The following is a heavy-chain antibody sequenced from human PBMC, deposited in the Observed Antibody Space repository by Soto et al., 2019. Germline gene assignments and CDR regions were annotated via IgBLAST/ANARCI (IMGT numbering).Heavy chain of an antibody. CDR2: ISAYNGNT. V-gene: IGHV1-18*01. CDR3: ARDLVSTIVVVPAAIPGY. Sequence: GASVKVSCKASGYTFTSYGISWVRQAPGQGLEWMGWISAYNGNTNYAQKLQGRVTTTTDTSTSTAYMELRSLRSDDTAVYYCARDLVSTIVVVPAAIPGYWGQGTLVTVSS. CDR1: GYTFTSYG. J-gene: IGHJ4*02. D-gene: IGHD2-2*01.